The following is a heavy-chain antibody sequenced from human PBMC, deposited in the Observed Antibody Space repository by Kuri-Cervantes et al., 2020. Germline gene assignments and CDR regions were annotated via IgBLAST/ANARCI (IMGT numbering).Heavy chain of an antibody. CDR3: AIDSSGYYDSWSRYYYMAV. CDR1: GYTFTSHY. D-gene: IGHD3-22*01. V-gene: IGHV1-46*01. J-gene: IGHJ6*03. Sequence: ASVKVSCKASGYTFTSHYMHWVRQAPGQGLEWMGFINPSGGNTRYAQNFQGRVSMTGDTSTSTVYMELSSLRSEDTAIYYCAIDSSGYYDSWSRYYYMAVWGTGTTVTVSS. CDR2: INPSGGNT.